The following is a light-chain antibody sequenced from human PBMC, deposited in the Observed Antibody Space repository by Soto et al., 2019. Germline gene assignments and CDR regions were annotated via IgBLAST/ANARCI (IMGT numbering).Light chain of an antibody. V-gene: IGLV1-40*01. CDR3: QSYDNSLSGSGV. J-gene: IGLJ3*02. Sequence: QSVLTQPPSVSGAPGQRVTISCTGSTSNIGAGYEVHWYQQLPGTAPKLLVSGHNIRPSGVPDRFSGFKSGASASLVITGLQAEDEADYHCQSYDNSLSGSGVFGGGTKLT. CDR2: GHN. CDR1: TSNIGAGYE.